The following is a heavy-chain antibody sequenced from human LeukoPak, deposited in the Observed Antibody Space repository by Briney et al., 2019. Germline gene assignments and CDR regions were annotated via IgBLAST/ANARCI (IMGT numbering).Heavy chain of an antibody. CDR2: INPNSGGT. CDR1: GYTFTGYY. V-gene: IGHV1-2*02. D-gene: IGHD6-19*01. J-gene: IGHJ4*02. Sequence: ASVTLSCKASGYTFTGYYMHWVRQAPGQGLEWMGWINPNSGGTNYAQKFQGRVTMTRDTSISTAYMELSRLRSDDTAVYYCASHSSGWYEYYFDYWGQGTLVTVSS. CDR3: ASHSSGWYEYYFDY.